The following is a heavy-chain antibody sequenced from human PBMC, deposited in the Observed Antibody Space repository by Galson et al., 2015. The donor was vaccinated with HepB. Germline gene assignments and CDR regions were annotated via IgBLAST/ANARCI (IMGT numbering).Heavy chain of an antibody. CDR3: ARGGATTVTIMDQKRTRPLWAFDI. Sequence: SLRLSCAASGFTVSSNYMSWVRQAPGKGLEWVSVIYSGGSTYYADSVKGRFTISRHNSKNTLYLQMNSLRAEDTAVYYCARGGATTVTIMDQKRTRPLWAFDIWGQGTMVTVSS. V-gene: IGHV3-53*04. CDR1: GFTVSSNY. J-gene: IGHJ3*02. D-gene: IGHD4-17*01. CDR2: IYSGGST.